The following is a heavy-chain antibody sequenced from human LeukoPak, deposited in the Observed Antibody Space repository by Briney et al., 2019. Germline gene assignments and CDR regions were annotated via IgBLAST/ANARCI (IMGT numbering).Heavy chain of an antibody. CDR1: GFTFSNYA. Sequence: GGSLRLSCAASGFTFSNYAMTWVRQTPGKGLEWVSTISGGGYSTYYAESVKGRFTISKDNSKNTVFLHMNSLSAEDTAVYYCAKAPYSSSWNLYFDDWGQGTLVTV. CDR2: ISGGGYST. D-gene: IGHD6-13*01. CDR3: AKAPYSSSWNLYFDD. V-gene: IGHV3-23*01. J-gene: IGHJ4*02.